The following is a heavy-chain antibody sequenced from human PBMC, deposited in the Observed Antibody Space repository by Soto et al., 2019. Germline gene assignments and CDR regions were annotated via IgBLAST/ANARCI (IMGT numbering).Heavy chain of an antibody. CDR2: ISWNSGSI. J-gene: IGHJ4*02. D-gene: IGHD3-22*01. CDR3: AKVEYYDSSGYSGGFDY. V-gene: IGHV3-9*01. Sequence: EVQLVESGGGLVQPGRSLRLSCAASGFTFDDYAMHWVRQAPGKGLEWVSGISWNSGSIGYADSVKGRFTISRDNAKNSLYLQMNSLRAEDTALYYCAKVEYYDSSGYSGGFDYWGQGTLVTVSS. CDR1: GFTFDDYA.